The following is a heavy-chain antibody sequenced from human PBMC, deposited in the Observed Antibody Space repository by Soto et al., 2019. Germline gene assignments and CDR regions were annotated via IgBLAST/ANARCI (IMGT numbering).Heavy chain of an antibody. CDR1: GYTFTDYY. Sequence: ASVKVSCKASGYTFTDYYIHWVRQAPGQGLEWMGWINPNSGGTNYAQKFQGRVTMTRDTSISTAYMELSRLRSDDTAVYYCARSRWAIPAAGYNWFDPWGQGTLVTVSS. J-gene: IGHJ5*02. CDR2: INPNSGGT. CDR3: ARSRWAIPAAGYNWFDP. V-gene: IGHV1-2*02. D-gene: IGHD2-2*01.